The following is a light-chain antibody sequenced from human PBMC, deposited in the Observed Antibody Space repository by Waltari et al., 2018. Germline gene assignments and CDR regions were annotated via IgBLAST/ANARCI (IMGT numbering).Light chain of an antibody. V-gene: IGKV1-12*01. CDR2: GTS. CDR1: QDIGNR. CDR3: QQGNSFPIT. J-gene: IGKJ3*01. Sequence: DIQMTQSPSSVSASVGDRVTITCLASQDIGNRLAWYQQKPGKAPNLLIYGTSSVQTGVPSRFSGSGSGTEFTLTISSLQPEDFATYYCQQGNSFPITFGPGTKVDIK.